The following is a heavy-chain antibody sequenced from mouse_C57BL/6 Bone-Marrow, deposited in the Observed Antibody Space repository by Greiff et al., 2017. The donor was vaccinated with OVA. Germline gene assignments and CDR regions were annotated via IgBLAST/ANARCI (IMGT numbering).Heavy chain of an antibody. CDR3: VSSHYYGSSSPFAY. J-gene: IGHJ3*01. Sequence: EVKLVESGGGLVQPKGSLKLSCAASGFSFNTYAMNWVRQAPGKGLEWVARIRRKSNNYATYYADSVKDRFTISRADSESMLYLQMNNLKTEDTAMYYCVSSHYYGSSSPFAYWGQGTLVTVSA. CDR2: IRRKSNNYAT. D-gene: IGHD1-1*01. V-gene: IGHV10-1*01. CDR1: GFSFNTYA.